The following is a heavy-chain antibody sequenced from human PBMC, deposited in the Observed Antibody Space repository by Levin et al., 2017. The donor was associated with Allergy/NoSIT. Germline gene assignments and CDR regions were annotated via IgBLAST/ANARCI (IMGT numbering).Heavy chain of an antibody. CDR2: ISWNSGSI. CDR3: ARDNIGLPDAFDI. Sequence: SCAASGFTFDDYAMHWVWQAPGKGLEWVSGISWNSGSIGYADSVKGRFTISRDNAKNSLYLQMNSLRTEDTALYYCARDNIGLPDAFDIWGQGTMVIVSS. D-gene: IGHD3-10*01. CDR1: GFTFDDYA. V-gene: IGHV3-9*01. J-gene: IGHJ3*02.